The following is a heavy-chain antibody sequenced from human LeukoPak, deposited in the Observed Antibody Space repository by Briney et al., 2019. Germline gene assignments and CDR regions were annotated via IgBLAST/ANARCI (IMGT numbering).Heavy chain of an antibody. D-gene: IGHD3-10*02. V-gene: IGHV3-23*01. CDR3: AELGITMIGGV. Sequence: GGSLRLSCAASGFTFSSYGMSWVRQAPGKGLEWVSAISGSGGSSYYADSVKGRFTISRNNAKNSLYLQMNSLRAEDTAVYYCAELGITMIGGVWGKGTTVTISS. CDR1: GFTFSSYG. J-gene: IGHJ6*04. CDR2: ISGSGGSS.